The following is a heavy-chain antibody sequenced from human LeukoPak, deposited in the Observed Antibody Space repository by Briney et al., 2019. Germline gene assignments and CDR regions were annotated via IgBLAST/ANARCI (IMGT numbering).Heavy chain of an antibody. CDR2: FGPEDGET. V-gene: IGHV1-24*01. J-gene: IGHJ6*02. D-gene: IGHD3-10*01. CDR1: GYTLTELS. Sequence: GASVKVSCKVSGYTLTELSMHWVRQAPGKGLEWMGGFGPEDGETIYAQKFQGRVTMTEDTSTDTAYMELSSLRSEDTAVYYCATALYGSGSYRLTPGYYYYGMDVWGQGNTVTVSS. CDR3: ATALYGSGSYRLTPGYYYYGMDV.